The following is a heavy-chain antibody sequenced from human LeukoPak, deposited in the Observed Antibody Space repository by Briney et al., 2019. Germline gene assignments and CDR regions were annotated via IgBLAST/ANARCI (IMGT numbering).Heavy chain of an antibody. J-gene: IGHJ3*02. CDR3: ARGIRGSYPTDAFDI. CDR1: GGSISSYY. Sequence: PSETLSLTCTVSGGSISSYYWSWIRQPPGKGLEWIGYIYYSGSTNYNPSLKSRVTISVDTSKNQFSLKLSSVTAADTAVYYCARGIRGSYPTDAFDIWGHGTMVTVSS. V-gene: IGHV4-59*01. CDR2: IYYSGST. D-gene: IGHD1-26*01.